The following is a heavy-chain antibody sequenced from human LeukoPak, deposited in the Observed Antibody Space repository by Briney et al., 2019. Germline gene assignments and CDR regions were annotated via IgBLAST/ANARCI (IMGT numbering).Heavy chain of an antibody. J-gene: IGHJ5*02. CDR3: AKAHNVLRFLEWYPRFDP. V-gene: IGHV3-74*01. D-gene: IGHD3-3*01. CDR1: GFTFSSYW. Sequence: GGSLRLSCAASGFTFSSYWMHWVRQAPGKGLVWVSRINSDGSSTSYADSVKGRFTISRDNAKNTLYLQMNSLRAEGTAVYYCAKAHNVLRFLEWYPRFDPWGQGTLVTVSS. CDR2: INSDGSST.